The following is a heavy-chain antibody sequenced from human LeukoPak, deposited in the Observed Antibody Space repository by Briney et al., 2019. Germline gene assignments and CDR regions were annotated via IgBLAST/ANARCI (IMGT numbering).Heavy chain of an antibody. V-gene: IGHV4-4*07. CDR3: ARDVVGAPDDF. Sequence: PSETLSLTCSVSGASVSNSYWSWIRQPAGKGLEWIGRIYVYGATSYSPSLKSRVTMSVDTSKSQFSLKLTSVTAADTAVYYCARDVVGAPDDFWGRGILVTVSS. CDR1: GASVSNSY. D-gene: IGHD2-15*01. J-gene: IGHJ4*02. CDR2: IYVYGAT.